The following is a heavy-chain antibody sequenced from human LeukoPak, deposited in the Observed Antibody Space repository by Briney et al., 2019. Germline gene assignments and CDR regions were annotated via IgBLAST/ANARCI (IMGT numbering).Heavy chain of an antibody. D-gene: IGHD3-10*01. V-gene: IGHV4-30-4*01. J-gene: IGHJ5*02. CDR1: GGSISSGDYY. CDR3: ARSSGYYGSGSYVDP. CDR2: IYYSGAT. Sequence: PSQTLSLTCTVSGGSISSGDYYWTWIRQPPGKGLEWIGYIYYSGATYYNPSLKSRVTISVDTSKNQFSLKLSSLTAADTAVYYCARSSGYYGSGSYVDPRGQGTLVTVSS.